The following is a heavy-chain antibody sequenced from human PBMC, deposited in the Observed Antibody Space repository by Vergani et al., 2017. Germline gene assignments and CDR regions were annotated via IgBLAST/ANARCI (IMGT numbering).Heavy chain of an antibody. Sequence: EVQLLESGGGLVQPGGSLRLSCAASGFTFNNFGMNWVRQAPGKGLEWVSSVIDTGGGTYYADSVKGRFTISRDNSKNTVYLQMNSLRAEDTAVSYCAKRVEYSSSSAYFDYWGQGTLVSVSS. CDR3: AKRVEYSSSSAYFDY. V-gene: IGHV3-23*01. CDR1: GFTFNNFG. CDR2: VIDTGGGT. J-gene: IGHJ4*02. D-gene: IGHD6-6*01.